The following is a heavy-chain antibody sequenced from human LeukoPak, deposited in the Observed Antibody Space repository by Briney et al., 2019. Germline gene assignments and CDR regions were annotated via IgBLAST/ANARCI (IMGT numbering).Heavy chain of an antibody. Sequence: SETLSLTCTVSSDSINSSNSYWGWIRQPPGRGLEWIGSMYYSGGTYNNPSLKRRVAISVDTSKSQFSLKLSSVTAADTAVYYCARHRGSYYDPHYFDYWGQGTLVTVSS. CDR2: MYYSGGT. D-gene: IGHD1-26*01. V-gene: IGHV4-39*01. J-gene: IGHJ4*02. CDR3: ARHRGSYYDPHYFDY. CDR1: SDSINSSNSY.